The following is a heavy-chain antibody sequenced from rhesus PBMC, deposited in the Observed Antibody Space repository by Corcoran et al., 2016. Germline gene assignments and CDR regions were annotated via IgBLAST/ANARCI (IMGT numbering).Heavy chain of an antibody. CDR3: ANTPDH. Sequence: EVQLVESGGGLAKPGGSLRLSCAASGFTFSTYGMSWVRQAPGKGGEGVEGITNSGSRTVYADAVKGRFTISRDNSKNTLSLQMNSLRPEDTAVYYCANTPDHWGQGVLVTVSS. J-gene: IGHJ4*01. CDR2: ITNSGSRT. V-gene: IGHV3-103*01. CDR1: GFTFSTYG.